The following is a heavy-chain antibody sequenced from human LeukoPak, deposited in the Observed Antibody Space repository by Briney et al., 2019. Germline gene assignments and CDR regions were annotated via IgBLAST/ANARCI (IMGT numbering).Heavy chain of an antibody. V-gene: IGHV4-34*01. CDR2: INHSGST. D-gene: IGHD4-4*01. CDR1: GGSFSGYY. CDR3: ASKSNYGDYHYFDY. Sequence: PSETLSLTCAVYGGSFSGYYWSWIRQPPGKGLEWIGEINHSGSTNYNPSLKSLVTISVDTSKNQFSLKLSSVTAADTAVYYCASKSNYGDYHYFDYWGQGTLVTVSS. J-gene: IGHJ4*02.